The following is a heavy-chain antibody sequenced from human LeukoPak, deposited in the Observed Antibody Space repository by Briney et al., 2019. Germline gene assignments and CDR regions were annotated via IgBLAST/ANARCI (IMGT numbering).Heavy chain of an antibody. D-gene: IGHD1-26*01. J-gene: IGHJ4*02. CDR3: AARLVGATPFDY. CDR2: INPNSGGT. CDR1: GYTFTGYY. V-gene: IGHV1-2*06. Sequence: ASVKVSCKASGYTFTGYYMHWVRQAPGRGLEWMGRINPNSGGTNYAQKFQGRVTMTRDTSISTAYMELGRLRSDDTAVYYCAARLVGATPFDYWGQGTLVTVSS.